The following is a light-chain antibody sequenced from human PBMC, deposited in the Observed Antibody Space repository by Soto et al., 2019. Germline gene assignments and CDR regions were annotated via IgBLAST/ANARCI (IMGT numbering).Light chain of an antibody. J-gene: IGKJ4*01. CDR3: LQHNTYPLT. CDR2: AAS. V-gene: IGKV1-17*01. CDR1: QGIRSG. Sequence: DIQMTQSPSSLSASVGDRVIITCRASQGIRSGLGWYQQKPGKAPKRLIDAASSLQSGVPSRFSGSGSGTEFTLTISSLQPEDFATYYCLQHNTYPLTFGGGTKVDIK.